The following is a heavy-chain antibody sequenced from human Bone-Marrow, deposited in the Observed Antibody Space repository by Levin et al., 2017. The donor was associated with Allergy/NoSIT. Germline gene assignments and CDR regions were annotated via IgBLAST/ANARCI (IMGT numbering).Heavy chain of an antibody. D-gene: IGHD3-10*01. CDR3: ASQKFGITSVHGVFEY. CDR1: GLTFTLHE. J-gene: IGHJ4*02. CDR2: ISTTGNTI. V-gene: IGHV3-48*03. Sequence: PGGSLRLSCAASGLTFTLHEMNWIRQAPGKGLEWVSYISTTGNTIYYADSVKGRFSMSRDNAKNSVYLQMNSLGAGDTAVYYCASQKFGITSVHGVFEYWGQGTLVTVSS.